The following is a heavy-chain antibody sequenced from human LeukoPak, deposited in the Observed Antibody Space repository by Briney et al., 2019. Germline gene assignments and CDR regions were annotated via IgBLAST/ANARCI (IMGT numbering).Heavy chain of an antibody. CDR1: GFTFDDYA. Sequence: GGSLRLTCAASGFTFDDYAMHWVRQAPGKGLEGVAGISWNSGSIGYADSVKGRFTISRDNAKNSLYLQMNSLRAEDTALYYCTTDTLPRFGELTHYWGQGTLVTVSS. CDR2: ISWNSGSI. CDR3: TTDTLPRFGELTHY. V-gene: IGHV3-9*01. J-gene: IGHJ4*02. D-gene: IGHD3-10*01.